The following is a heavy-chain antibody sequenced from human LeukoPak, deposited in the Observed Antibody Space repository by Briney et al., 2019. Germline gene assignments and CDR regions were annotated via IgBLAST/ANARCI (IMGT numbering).Heavy chain of an antibody. V-gene: IGHV4-34*01. CDR1: GGSFSGYY. D-gene: IGHD6-19*01. CDR3: ARGAIAVAGSFDY. Sequence: SETLSLTCAFYGGSFSGYYWSWIRQPPGKGLEWIGEINHSGSTNYNPSLKSRVTISVDTSKNQFSLKLSSVTAADTAVYYCARGAIAVAGSFDYWGQGTLVTVSS. CDR2: INHSGST. J-gene: IGHJ4*02.